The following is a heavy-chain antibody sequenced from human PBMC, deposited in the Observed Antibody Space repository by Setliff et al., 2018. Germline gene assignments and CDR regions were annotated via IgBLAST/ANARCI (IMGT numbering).Heavy chain of an antibody. D-gene: IGHD2-8*01. V-gene: IGHV1-18*01. CDR2: ISGSSGDA. Sequence: ASVKVSCKASGYTFSESIVSWVRQAPGQGLEWMGWISGSSGDASYAQKFQGRVIITLDTLTTTAYMELRSLRSDDTAVYYCARDSRIRFTKEEGGAYYYGMDVWGQGTTVTVSS. CDR3: ARDSRIRFTKEEGGAYYYGMDV. J-gene: IGHJ6*02. CDR1: GYTFSESI.